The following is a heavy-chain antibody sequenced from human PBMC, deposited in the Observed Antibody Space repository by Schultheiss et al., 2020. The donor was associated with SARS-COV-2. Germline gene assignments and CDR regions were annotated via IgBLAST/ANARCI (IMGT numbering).Heavy chain of an antibody. Sequence: GESLKISCAASGFTFRYFGMHWVRQAPGKGLEWVSYISSSSSTIYYADSVKGRFTISRDNSKNTLYLQMNSLRAEDTAVYYCAKVGDDYGDYVGDYWGQGTLVTVAS. V-gene: IGHV3-48*01. D-gene: IGHD4-17*01. CDR3: AKVGDDYGDYVGDY. CDR2: ISSSSSTI. CDR1: GFTFRYFG. J-gene: IGHJ4*02.